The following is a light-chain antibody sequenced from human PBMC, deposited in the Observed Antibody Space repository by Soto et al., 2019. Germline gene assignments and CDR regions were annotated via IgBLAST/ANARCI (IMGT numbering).Light chain of an antibody. CDR3: CSYAGSSTFAV. Sequence: QSALTQPASVSGSPGQSITISCTGTSSDVGSYNLVSWYQQHPGKAPKLMIYEGSKRPSGVSNRFSGSKSGNTASLTISGRQAEDEADYYSCSYAGSSTFAVFGGGTQLTVL. CDR2: EGS. CDR1: SSDVGSYNL. J-gene: IGLJ7*01. V-gene: IGLV2-23*01.